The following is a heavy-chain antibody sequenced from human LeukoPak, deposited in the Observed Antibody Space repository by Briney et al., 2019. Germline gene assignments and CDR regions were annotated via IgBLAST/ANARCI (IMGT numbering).Heavy chain of an antibody. CDR2: ISGSGGST. J-gene: IGHJ4*02. Sequence: GGSLRLSCAASGFTFSSYAVTWVRQAPGKGLEWVSAISGSGGSTYYADSVKGRFTISRDNSKNTVYLQTNSPRAEDTAVYYCAKGFYFGSGSYRYFDYWGQGTLVTVSS. D-gene: IGHD3-10*01. CDR1: GFTFSSYA. V-gene: IGHV3-23*01. CDR3: AKGFYFGSGSYRYFDY.